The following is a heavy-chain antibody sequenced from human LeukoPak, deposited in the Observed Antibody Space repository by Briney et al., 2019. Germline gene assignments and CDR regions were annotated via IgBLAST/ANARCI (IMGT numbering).Heavy chain of an antibody. CDR2: IIPIFGTA. Sequence: SVKVSCKASGGTFSSYAISWVRQAPGQGLEWMGGIIPIFGTANYAQKFQGRVTLTTEASTSTAYMEQSSLRSENTALYYSARAADYSEVFDIWGQGTMVTVSS. J-gene: IGHJ3*02. CDR1: GGTFSSYA. V-gene: IGHV1-69*05. D-gene: IGHD3-22*01. CDR3: ARAADYSEVFDI.